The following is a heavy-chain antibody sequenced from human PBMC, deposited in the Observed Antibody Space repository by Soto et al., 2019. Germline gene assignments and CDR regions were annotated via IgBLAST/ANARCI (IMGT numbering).Heavy chain of an antibody. Sequence: GASVKGSCKASGYTLTSYGISWVRQAPGQGLEWMGWISAYNGNTNYAQKLQGRVTMTTDTSTSTAYMELRSLRSDDTAVYYCAREGDYDILTGYYIIHYYYGMDVWGQGTTVTVSS. CDR3: AREGDYDILTGYYIIHYYYGMDV. CDR2: ISAYNGNT. CDR1: GYTLTSYG. V-gene: IGHV1-18*01. J-gene: IGHJ6*02. D-gene: IGHD3-9*01.